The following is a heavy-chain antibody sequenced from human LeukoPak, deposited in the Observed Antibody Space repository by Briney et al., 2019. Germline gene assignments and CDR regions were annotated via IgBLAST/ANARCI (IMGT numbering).Heavy chain of an antibody. J-gene: IGHJ6*02. Sequence: SETLSLTCTVSGGSISSYYWSWIRQPPGKGLEWIGYIYYSGSTNYNPSLKSRVTISVDKSKNQFSLKLSSVTAADTAVYYCARGPPVYYYYGMDVWGQGTTVTVSS. CDR3: ARGPPVYYYYGMDV. V-gene: IGHV4-59*08. CDR2: IYYSGST. CDR1: GGSISSYY.